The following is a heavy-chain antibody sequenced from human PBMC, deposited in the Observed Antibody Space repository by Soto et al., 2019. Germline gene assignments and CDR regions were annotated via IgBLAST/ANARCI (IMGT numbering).Heavy chain of an antibody. CDR3: ARDGGLLTASWHYDL. Sequence: QVQLVQSGADVKKPGTSVKGSCKAAGYSFTNYCMYWVRQAPGQGLEWMGMINPRTGSTRYAQKFQDRVTLTRDTSTTTVYMELSTLISDDTAVYYCARDGGLLTASWHYDLWGPGTLVTVSS. CDR2: INPRTGST. D-gene: IGHD2-15*01. CDR1: GYSFTNYC. J-gene: IGHJ2*01. V-gene: IGHV1-46*01.